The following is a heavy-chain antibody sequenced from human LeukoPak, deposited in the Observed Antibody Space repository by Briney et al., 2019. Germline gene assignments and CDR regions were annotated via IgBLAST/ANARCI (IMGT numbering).Heavy chain of an antibody. D-gene: IGHD6-19*01. V-gene: IGHV3-23*01. J-gene: IGHJ4*02. CDR2: TSASGGST. CDR1: GFTFSSYA. CDR3: AKYSSGWCFEY. Sequence: PGGSLRLSCAASGFTFSSYAVSRVRQAPGKGLEWVSGTSASGGSTYYADSVKGRFTISRHNSKNTLYLQMNSLRAEDTAVYYCAKYSSGWCFEYWGQGTLVTVSS.